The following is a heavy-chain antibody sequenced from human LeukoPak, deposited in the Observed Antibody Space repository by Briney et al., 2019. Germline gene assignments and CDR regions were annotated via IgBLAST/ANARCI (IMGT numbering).Heavy chain of an antibody. CDR1: GFTFSGYW. CDR3: ATYDSWSGYNIAY. D-gene: IGHD3-3*01. Sequence: GGSLRLSCAASGFTFSGYWMSWVRQAPGEGLEWMTNINRDGSEKNYVDSVKGRFTITRDNAENSLYLQMSSLKVEGSAIYYCATYDSWSGYNIAYWGQGTLVTVSS. CDR2: INRDGSEK. J-gene: IGHJ4*02. V-gene: IGHV3-7*03.